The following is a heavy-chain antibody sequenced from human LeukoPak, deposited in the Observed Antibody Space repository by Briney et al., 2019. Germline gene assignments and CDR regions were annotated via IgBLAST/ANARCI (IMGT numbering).Heavy chain of an antibody. CDR2: IYHSGST. V-gene: IGHV4-4*02. Sequence: PSETLSPTCAVSGGSISSSNWWSWVRQPPGKGLEWIGEIYHSGSTNYNPSLKSRVTISVDKSKNQFSLKLSSVTAADTAVYYCARIPSLNYGDYSHFDYWGQGTLVTVSS. CDR3: ARIPSLNYGDYSHFDY. CDR1: GGSISSSNW. D-gene: IGHD4-17*01. J-gene: IGHJ4*02.